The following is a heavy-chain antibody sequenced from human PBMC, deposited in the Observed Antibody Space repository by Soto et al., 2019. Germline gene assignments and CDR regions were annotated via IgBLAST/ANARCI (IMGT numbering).Heavy chain of an antibody. Sequence: ASVKVSCKASGYTFTSYDINWVRQATGQGLEWMGWMNPNSGNTGYAQKFQGRVTMTRNTSISTAYMELSSLRSEDTAVYYCARDTHAVQNDAFDIWGQGTMVTVSS. CDR1: GYTFTSYD. CDR2: MNPNSGNT. J-gene: IGHJ3*02. D-gene: IGHD1-1*01. CDR3: ARDTHAVQNDAFDI. V-gene: IGHV1-8*01.